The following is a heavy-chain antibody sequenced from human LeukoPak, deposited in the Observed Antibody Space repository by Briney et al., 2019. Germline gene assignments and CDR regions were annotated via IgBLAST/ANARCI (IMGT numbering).Heavy chain of an antibody. D-gene: IGHD6-19*01. Sequence: SETLSLTCTVSGGSISSYYWSWIRQPAGKGLEWIGRIYTSGSTNYNPSLKSRVTMSVDTSKNQFSLKLSSVTAADTAVYYCASVAVPKKYSSGWYGYNFDYWGQGTLVTVSS. CDR3: ASVAVPKKYSSGWYGYNFDY. CDR1: GGSISSYY. CDR2: IYTSGST. J-gene: IGHJ4*02. V-gene: IGHV4-4*07.